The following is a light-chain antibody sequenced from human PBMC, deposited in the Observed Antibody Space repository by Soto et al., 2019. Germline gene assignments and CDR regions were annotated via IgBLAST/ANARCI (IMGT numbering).Light chain of an antibody. V-gene: IGKV1-9*01. J-gene: IGKJ2*01. CDR3: QQYNSYSGYT. Sequence: DIQLTQSPSFLSASVGDRVTITCRASQGISSSLAWFQQKPGKAPKLLIYAASTLQSRVPSRFSGSGSGTDFTLTISSLQPEDFATYYCQQYNSYSGYTFGQGTKLEIK. CDR1: QGISSS. CDR2: AAS.